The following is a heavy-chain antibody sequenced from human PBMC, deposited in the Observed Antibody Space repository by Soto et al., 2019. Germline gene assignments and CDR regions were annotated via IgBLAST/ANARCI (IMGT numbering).Heavy chain of an antibody. CDR1: GGSFSVYY. J-gene: IGHJ1*01. V-gene: IGHV4-34*01. CDR2: INHSGST. Sequence: PSETLSLTCAVYGGSFSVYYWRWIRQPPGKGLEWIGEINHSGSTNYNPSLKSRVTISVDTSKNQFSLKLSSVTAADTAVYYCARGHSLYDFWSGFTGGVYFQHWGQGTLVTVSS. D-gene: IGHD3-3*01. CDR3: ARGHSLYDFWSGFTGGVYFQH.